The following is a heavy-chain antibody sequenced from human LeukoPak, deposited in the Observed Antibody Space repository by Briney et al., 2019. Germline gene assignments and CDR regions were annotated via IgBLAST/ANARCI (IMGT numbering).Heavy chain of an antibody. D-gene: IGHD5-12*01. CDR2: INPNSGGT. Sequence: SVKVSCKASGYTFTGYYMHWVRQPPGQGLEWMGWINPNSGGTNYAQKFQGRVTMTRDKSISTAYMELSRLRSDDTAVYYCARSSGYGGYYYYFMDVWGKGTTVTVSS. CDR3: ARSSGYGGYYYYFMDV. J-gene: IGHJ6*03. V-gene: IGHV1-2*02. CDR1: GYTFTGYY.